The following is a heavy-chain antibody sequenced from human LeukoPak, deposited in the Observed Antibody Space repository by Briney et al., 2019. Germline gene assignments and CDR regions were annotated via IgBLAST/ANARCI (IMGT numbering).Heavy chain of an antibody. CDR3: TRNNYFDY. J-gene: IGHJ4*02. D-gene: IGHD2/OR15-2a*01. Sequence: SETLSLTCTVSGGSISSYYWSWIRQPPGKGLEWIGYIYYSGSTNYNPSLKSRVTISVDTSKNQFSLKLSSVTAADTAVYYCTRNNYFDYWGQGTLVTVSS. V-gene: IGHV4-59*01. CDR2: IYYSGST. CDR1: GGSISSYY.